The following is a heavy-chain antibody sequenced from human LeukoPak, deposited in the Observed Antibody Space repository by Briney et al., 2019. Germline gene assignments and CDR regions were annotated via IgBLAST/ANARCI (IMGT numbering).Heavy chain of an antibody. D-gene: IGHD3-22*01. J-gene: IGHJ4*02. CDR3: ARDRALYDSSGYYYTEDDY. V-gene: IGHV3-7*01. CDR2: IKEDGSEK. Sequence: PGGSLRLSCAASGFTFSNYWMRWVRQAPGKGLEWVANIKEDGSEKYYVDSVKGRFTISRDNAENSVYLQMNSLRADDTAVYYCARDRALYDSSGYYYTEDDYWGQGTLVTVSS. CDR1: GFTFSNYW.